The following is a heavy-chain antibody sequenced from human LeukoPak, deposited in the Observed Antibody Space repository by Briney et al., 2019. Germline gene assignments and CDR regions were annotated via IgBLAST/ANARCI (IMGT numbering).Heavy chain of an antibody. J-gene: IGHJ4*02. CDR1: GGSISSTSYY. CDR3: AREGAAAGID. D-gene: IGHD6-13*01. CDR2: ISSSGSTI. V-gene: IGHV3-11*01. Sequence: LSLTCSVSGGSISSTSYYWGWIRQPPGKGLEWVSYISSSGSTIYYADSVKGRFTISRDNAKNSLYLQMNSLRAEDTAVYYCAREGAAAGIDWGQGTLVTVSS.